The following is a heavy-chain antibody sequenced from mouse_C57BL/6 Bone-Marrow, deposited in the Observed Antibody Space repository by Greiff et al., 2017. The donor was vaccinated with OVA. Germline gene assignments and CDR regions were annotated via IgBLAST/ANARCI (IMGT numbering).Heavy chain of an antibody. CDR2: IDPSDSYT. CDR1: GYTFTSYW. V-gene: IGHV1-59*01. CDR3: ARGGLMVTTAY. D-gene: IGHD2-2*01. Sequence: QVQLQQPGAELVRPGTSVKLSCKASGYTFTSYWMHWVKQRPGQGLEWIGVIDPSDSYTNYNQKFKGKATLTVDTSSSTAYMQLSSLTSEDSAVYYCARGGLMVTTAYWGQGTLVTVSA. J-gene: IGHJ3*01.